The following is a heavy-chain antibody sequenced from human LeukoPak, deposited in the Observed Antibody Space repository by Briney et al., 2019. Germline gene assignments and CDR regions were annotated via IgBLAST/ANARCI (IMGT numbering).Heavy chain of an antibody. J-gene: IGHJ4*02. D-gene: IGHD2-2*01. CDR3: ARQGQYCSSTSCYGY. CDR2: IYPGDSDT. V-gene: IGHV5-51*01. CDR1: GYSFTSYW. Sequence: GESLEISCKGSGYSFTSYWIGWVRQMPGKGLEGMGLIYPGDSDTRYSPSFQGQVTISADKSISTAYLQWSSLKASDTAMYYCARQGQYCSSTSCYGYWGQGTLVTVSS.